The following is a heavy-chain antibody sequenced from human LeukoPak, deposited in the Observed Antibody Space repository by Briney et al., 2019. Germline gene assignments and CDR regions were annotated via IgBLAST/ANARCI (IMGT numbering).Heavy chain of an antibody. Sequence: GASVKVSCKASGGTFSSYAISWVRQAPGQGLEWMGGIIPIFGTANYAQKFQGRVTITADKSTSTAYMEVSSLRSEDTAAYYCATYSSSWYGSKYFQHWGQGTLVTVSS. V-gene: IGHV1-69*06. CDR2: IIPIFGTA. D-gene: IGHD6-13*01. J-gene: IGHJ1*01. CDR3: ATYSSSWYGSKYFQH. CDR1: GGTFSSYA.